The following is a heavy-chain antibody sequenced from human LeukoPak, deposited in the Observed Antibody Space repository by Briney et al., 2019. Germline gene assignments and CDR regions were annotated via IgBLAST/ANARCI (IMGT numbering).Heavy chain of an antibody. D-gene: IGHD3-9*01. CDR2: MSNTGST. J-gene: IGHJ3*02. Sequence: SETLSLTCTVSGGSISSYYWTWIRQPPGKGLEGIGYMSNTGSTNYNPSLKSRVTILVDPSKNQFSLKVISVTAADAAVYYCAREGTYDILTGYSTSFDSFDIWGQGKMVTVSS. V-gene: IGHV4-59*01. CDR3: AREGTYDILTGYSTSFDSFDI. CDR1: GGSISSYY.